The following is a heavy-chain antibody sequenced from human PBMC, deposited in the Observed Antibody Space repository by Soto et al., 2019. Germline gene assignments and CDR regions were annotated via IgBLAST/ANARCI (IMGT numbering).Heavy chain of an antibody. D-gene: IGHD3-10*01. J-gene: IGHJ3*02. CDR2: ISGSGGST. Sequence: GGSLRLSCAASGFTFSSYAMSWVRQAPGKGLEWVSAISGSGGSTYYADSVKGRFTISRDNSKNTLYLQMNSLRAEDTAVYYCAKYTLRLGTMVRGVITMDDAFDIWGQGTMVTVSS. CDR3: AKYTLRLGTMVRGVITMDDAFDI. V-gene: IGHV3-23*01. CDR1: GFTFSSYA.